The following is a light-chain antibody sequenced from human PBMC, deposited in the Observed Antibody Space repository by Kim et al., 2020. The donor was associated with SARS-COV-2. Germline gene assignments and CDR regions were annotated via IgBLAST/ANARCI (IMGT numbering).Light chain of an antibody. J-gene: IGLJ3*02. CDR1: SLRSYY. CDR2: GKN. Sequence: LGKTVRIKCQGDSLRSYYASWYQQKPGQAPVLVIYGKNNRPSGIPDRFSGSSSGNTASLTITGAQAEDEADYYCNSRDSSGNHLVFGGGTQLTVL. CDR3: NSRDSSGNHLV. V-gene: IGLV3-19*01.